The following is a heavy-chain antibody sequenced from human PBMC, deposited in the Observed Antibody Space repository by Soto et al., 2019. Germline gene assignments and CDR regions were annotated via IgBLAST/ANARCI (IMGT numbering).Heavy chain of an antibody. J-gene: IGHJ4*02. CDR2: ISSTTNYI. CDR3: ARESEDLTSNFDY. CDR1: GFTFTRYS. V-gene: IGHV3-21*01. Sequence: GGSRRLSCAASGFTFTRYSMNWVRQAPGKGLEWVSSISSTTNYIYYADSMKGRFTVSRDNAKNSVYLEMNSLSAEDTAVYYCARESEDLTSNFDYWGQGTLVTVSS.